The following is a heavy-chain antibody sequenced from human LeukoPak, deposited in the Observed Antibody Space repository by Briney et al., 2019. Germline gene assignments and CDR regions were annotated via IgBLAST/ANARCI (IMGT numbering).Heavy chain of an antibody. CDR2: ISSSSSYI. V-gene: IGHV3-21*01. J-gene: IGHJ4*02. CDR3: ASVGATNFDY. D-gene: IGHD1-26*01. CDR1: GFTFSSYS. Sequence: GGSLRLSCAASGFTFSSYSMNWVRQAPGKGLEWVSSISSSSSYIYYADSVKGRFTISRDDAKNSLYLQMNSLRAEDTAVYYCASVGATNFDYWGQGTLVTVSS.